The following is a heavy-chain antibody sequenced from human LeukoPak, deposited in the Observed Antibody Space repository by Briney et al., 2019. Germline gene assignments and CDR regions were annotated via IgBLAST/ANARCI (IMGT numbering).Heavy chain of an antibody. CDR1: GGTFSSYA. J-gene: IGHJ5*02. D-gene: IGHD5-24*01. CDR2: IIPIFGTA. V-gene: IGHV1-69*13. CDR3: ARDGRDGYNSRWFDP. Sequence: SAKVSCKASGGTFSSYAISWVRQAPGQGLEWMGGIIPIFGTANYAQKFQGRVTITADESTSTAYMELSSLRSEDTAVYYCARDGRDGYNSRWFDPWGQGTLVTVSS.